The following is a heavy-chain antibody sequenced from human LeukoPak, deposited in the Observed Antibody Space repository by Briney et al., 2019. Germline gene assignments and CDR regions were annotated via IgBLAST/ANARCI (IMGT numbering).Heavy chain of an antibody. CDR3: ARAYDHGDYADAFGI. V-gene: IGHV4-59*01. CDR1: GGSISSYY. J-gene: IGHJ3*02. CDR2: IYYSGST. Sequence: SETLSLTCTVSGGSISSYYWSWIRQPPGKGLEWIGYIYYSGSTNYNPSLKSRVTISVDTSKNQFSLKLSSVTAADTAVYYCARAYDHGDYADAFGIWGQGTMVTVSS. D-gene: IGHD4-17*01.